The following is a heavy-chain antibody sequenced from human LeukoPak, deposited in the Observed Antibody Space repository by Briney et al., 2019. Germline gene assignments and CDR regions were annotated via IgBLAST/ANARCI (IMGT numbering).Heavy chain of an antibody. CDR1: GGSIGSSSYY. D-gene: IGHD2-15*01. Sequence: SETLSLTCTVSGGSIGSSSYYWGWIRQPPGKGLEWIGEIYHSGSTNYNPSLKSRVTISVDKSKNQFSLKLSSVTAADTAVYYCARGSTGSGGCDYWGQGTLVTVSS. J-gene: IGHJ4*02. CDR2: IYHSGST. CDR3: ARGSTGSGGCDY. V-gene: IGHV4-39*07.